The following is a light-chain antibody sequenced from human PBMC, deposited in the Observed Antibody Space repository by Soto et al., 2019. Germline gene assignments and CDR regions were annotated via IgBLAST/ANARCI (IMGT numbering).Light chain of an antibody. J-gene: IGKJ2*01. CDR2: KAS. CDR3: QQYSDYLYT. V-gene: IGKV1-5*03. Sequence: DIQMTQSPSTLSASVGDRVTVTCRASQTISVWLVWYQQKPGQVPKLLISKASSLESGVPSRFSGSGSGTDFTLTISSLQPDDFATYYCQQYSDYLYTFGQGTTLEIK. CDR1: QTISVW.